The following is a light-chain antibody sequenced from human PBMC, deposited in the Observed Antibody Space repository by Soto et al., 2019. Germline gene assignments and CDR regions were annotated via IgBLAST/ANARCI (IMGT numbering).Light chain of an antibody. V-gene: IGKV1-39*01. CDR2: AAS. CDR3: QHSYSTPLS. J-gene: IGKJ1*01. Sequence: DIQMTQSPSSLSSSVGERVTISCRASQSISSYLNWYQQKPGKAPKLLIYAASSLQSGVPSRFSGSGSGTDFTLTISSLQPEDFATYYCQHSYSTPLSFGQGTKVEIK. CDR1: QSISSY.